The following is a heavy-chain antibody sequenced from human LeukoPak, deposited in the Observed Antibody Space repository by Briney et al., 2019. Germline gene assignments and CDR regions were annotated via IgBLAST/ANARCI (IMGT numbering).Heavy chain of an antibody. Sequence: ASVKVSFKASGYTFTGYYMHWVRQAPGQELEWMGWINPNSGGTNYAQKFQGRVTMTRDTSISTAYMELSRLRSDDTAVYYCARAYNWNYDMDVWGKGTTVTVSS. CDR2: INPNSGGT. CDR3: ARAYNWNYDMDV. V-gene: IGHV1-2*02. CDR1: GYTFTGYY. J-gene: IGHJ6*03. D-gene: IGHD1-20*01.